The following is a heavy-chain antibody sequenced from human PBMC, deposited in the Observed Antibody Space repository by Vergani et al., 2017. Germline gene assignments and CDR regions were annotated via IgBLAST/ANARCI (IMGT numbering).Heavy chain of an antibody. CDR3: ARWWIRGMDV. CDR2: IYYSGST. CDR1: GGSISSYY. D-gene: IGHD2-15*01. J-gene: IGHJ6*02. V-gene: IGHV4-59*01. Sequence: QVQLQESGPGLVKPSETLSLTCTVSGGSISSYYWRWIRQPPGKGLEWIGSIYYSGSTNYNPSLKSRVTISVDTSKNQFSLKLSSVTAADTAVYYCARWWIRGMDVWGQGTTVTVSS.